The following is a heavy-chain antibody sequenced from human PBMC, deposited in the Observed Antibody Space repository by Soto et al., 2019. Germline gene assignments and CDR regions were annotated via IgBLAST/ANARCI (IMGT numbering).Heavy chain of an antibody. CDR1: GYTFTSYY. CDR2: INPSGGST. CDR3: ARDQRAAAGLYYYYGMDV. J-gene: IGHJ6*02. V-gene: IGHV1-46*01. D-gene: IGHD6-13*01. Sequence: RASVKVSCKASGYTFTSYYMHWVRQAPGQGLEWMGIINPSGGSTSYAQKFQGRVTMTRDTSTSTVYMELSSLRSEDTAVYYCARDQRAAAGLYYYYGMDVWGQGTTVTVSS.